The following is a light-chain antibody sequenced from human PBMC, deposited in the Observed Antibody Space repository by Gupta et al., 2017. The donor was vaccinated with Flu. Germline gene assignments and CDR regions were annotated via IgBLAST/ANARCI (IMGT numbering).Light chain of an antibody. CDR1: QTIYSE. J-gene: IGKJ4*01. V-gene: IGKV1-12*01. CDR2: PAT. CDR3: QQAYSFPLT. Sequence: GDRVSVTCRASQTIYSEVAWYQHKAGKAPKLLIHPATTLQNGVPSRFSGSGYGTDFTLTITSLQPEDFATYYCQQAYSFPLTFGGGTKVEI.